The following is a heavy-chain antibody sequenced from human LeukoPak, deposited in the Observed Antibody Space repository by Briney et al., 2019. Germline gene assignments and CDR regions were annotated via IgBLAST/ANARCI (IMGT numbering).Heavy chain of an antibody. CDR1: GGSISSGGYY. Sequence: SQTLSLTCTVSGGSISSGGYYWSWIRQHPGKGLEWIGYIYYSGSTYYNPSLKSRVTISVDTSKNQFSLKLSSVTAADTAVYYCARGTSFYGSGSFGKYYFDYWGQGTLVTVSS. CDR2: IYYSGST. CDR3: ARGTSFYGSGSFGKYYFDY. J-gene: IGHJ4*02. V-gene: IGHV4-31*03. D-gene: IGHD3-10*01.